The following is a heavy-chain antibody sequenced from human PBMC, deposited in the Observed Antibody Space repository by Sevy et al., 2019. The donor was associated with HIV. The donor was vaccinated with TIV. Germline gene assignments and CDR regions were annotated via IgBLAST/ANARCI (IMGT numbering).Heavy chain of an antibody. D-gene: IGHD2-2*02. J-gene: IGHJ6*02. CDR2: ITGSGGRT. CDR1: GFTFSRNA. CDR3: AKVGYCSSTSCYSIYYGMDV. V-gene: IGHV3-23*01. Sequence: GGSLRLSCAASGFTFSRNAMSWVRQAPGKGLEWASGITGSGGRTYYADSVKVRFTISRENSKNTLYLQMNSLRVEDTAVYYCAKVGYCSSTSCYSIYYGMDVWGQGTTVTVSS.